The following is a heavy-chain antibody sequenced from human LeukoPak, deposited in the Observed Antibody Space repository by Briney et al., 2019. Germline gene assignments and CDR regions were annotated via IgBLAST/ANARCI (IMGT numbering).Heavy chain of an antibody. CDR3: ARDGANYYYYGMDV. CDR1: GGSFSGYY. D-gene: IGHD4/OR15-4a*01. Sequence: SETLSLTCAVYGGSFSGYYWSWIRQPPGKGLEWIGEINHSGSTNYNPSLKSRVTISVDTSKNQFSLQLNSVTPEDTAVYYCARDGANYYYYGMDVWGQGTTVTVSS. J-gene: IGHJ6*02. V-gene: IGHV4-34*01. CDR2: INHSGST.